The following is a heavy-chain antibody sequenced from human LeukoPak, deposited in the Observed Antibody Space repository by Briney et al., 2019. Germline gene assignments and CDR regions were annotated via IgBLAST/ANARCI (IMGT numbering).Heavy chain of an antibody. Sequence: GGSLRLSCAVSGLTFRRYAMSWVRQAPGKGLEWVSAISESGSGTYYADSVKGRFTISRDNSKDTLSLQMNSLRAEDTAVYYCAKDIAQGYTFGSIEQDYWGQGTLVTVSS. CDR1: GLTFRRYA. CDR3: AKDIAQGYTFGSIEQDY. V-gene: IGHV3-23*01. J-gene: IGHJ4*02. CDR2: ISESGSGT. D-gene: IGHD5-18*01.